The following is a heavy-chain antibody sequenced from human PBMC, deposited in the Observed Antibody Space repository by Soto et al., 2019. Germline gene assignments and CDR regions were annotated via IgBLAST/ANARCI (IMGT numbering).Heavy chain of an antibody. D-gene: IGHD2-2*01. J-gene: IGHJ1*01. V-gene: IGHV3-23*01. CDR2: ISGSGSST. CDR3: AKSKGGTSTSPEG. Sequence: EVQLLESGGGLIQPGGSLRLSCEASGFIFKDYAMTWVRQAPGTGLEWVSSISGSGSSTCYSESVKGRFTISRDNTKNMLCLKMNSLRTDDSAVYDDAKSKGGTSTSPEGWGKGTLATFSS. CDR1: GFIFKDYA.